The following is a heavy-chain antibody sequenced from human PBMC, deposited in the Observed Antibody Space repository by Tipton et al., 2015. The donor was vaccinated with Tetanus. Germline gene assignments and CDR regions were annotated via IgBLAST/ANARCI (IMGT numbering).Heavy chain of an antibody. Sequence: GLVKPSETLSLACTVSSGSISTYYWSWIRQPPGKGLEWIGYINYSGSTNYNPSLRSRVTISVDTSKKHFSLKLSSVTPADTAVYYCARAHYDIVWGSYRPSSAGYFFDYWGQGTLVIVSS. CDR1: SGSISTYY. CDR3: ARAHYDIVWGSYRPSSAGYFFDY. D-gene: IGHD3-16*02. CDR2: INYSGST. V-gene: IGHV4-59*01. J-gene: IGHJ4*02.